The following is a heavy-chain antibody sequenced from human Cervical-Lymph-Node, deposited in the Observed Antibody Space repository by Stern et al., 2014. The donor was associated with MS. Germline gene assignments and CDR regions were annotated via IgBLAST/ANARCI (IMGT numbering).Heavy chain of an antibody. D-gene: IGHD5-18*01. CDR2: IYWDDDK. Sequence: QITLKESGPTLVKPKQTLTLTCTFSGFSLSTSGVGVGWISQPPGKALEWLALIYWDDDKRYSPSLKSRLTITKDTSKNQVVLTMTNMDPVDTATYYCAHEDTAMVMGYWGQGTLVTVSS. CDR3: AHEDTAMVMGY. CDR1: GFSLSTSGVG. J-gene: IGHJ4*02. V-gene: IGHV2-5*02.